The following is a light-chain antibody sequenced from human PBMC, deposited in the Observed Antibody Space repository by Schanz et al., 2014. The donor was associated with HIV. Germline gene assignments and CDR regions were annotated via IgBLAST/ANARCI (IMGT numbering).Light chain of an antibody. CDR3: GSWDDSLNSYV. J-gene: IGLJ1*01. CDR2: GNS. Sequence: QSVLTQPPSVSGAPGQRVTISCTGSSSNIGAGYDVHWYQQLPGTAPKLLIYGNSNRPSGVPDRFSGSKSGTSASLAISYLRSEDEGDYFCGSWDDSLNSYVFGPGTKLTVL. V-gene: IGLV1-40*01. CDR1: SSNIGAGYD.